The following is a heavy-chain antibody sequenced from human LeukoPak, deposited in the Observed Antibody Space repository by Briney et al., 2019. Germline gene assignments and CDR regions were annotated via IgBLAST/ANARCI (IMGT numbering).Heavy chain of an antibody. CDR2: INPSGGST. CDR3: AREVRLWFGKLSRPRRSRYFDP. CDR1: GYTFSGYY. V-gene: IGHV1-46*01. J-gene: IGHJ5*02. Sequence: ASVKVSCKASGYTFSGYYIHWVRQAPGQGLEWMGIINPSGGSTSYAQKFQGRVTMTRDTSTSTVYMELSSLRSEDTAVYYCAREVRLWFGKLSRPRRSRYFDPWGQGTLVTVSS. D-gene: IGHD3-10*01.